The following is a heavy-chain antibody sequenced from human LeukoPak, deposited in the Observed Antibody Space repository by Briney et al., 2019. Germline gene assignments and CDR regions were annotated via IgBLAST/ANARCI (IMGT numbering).Heavy chain of an antibody. CDR3: ARHGPESSSYDY. CDR1: GGSISSYY. J-gene: IGHJ4*02. D-gene: IGHD6-6*01. V-gene: IGHV4-59*08. Sequence: PSETLSLACTVSGGSISSYYWSWIRHPPGKGLECSGYIYYSGSTNYNPSLKSRVTISVDTSKNQFSLKLSSVTAADTAVYYCARHGPESSSYDYWGQGTLVTVSS. CDR2: IYYSGST.